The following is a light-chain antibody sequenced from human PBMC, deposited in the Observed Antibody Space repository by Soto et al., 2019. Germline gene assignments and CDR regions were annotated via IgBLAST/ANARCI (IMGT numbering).Light chain of an antibody. J-gene: IGKJ4*01. V-gene: IGKV1-39*01. CDR3: QQSYTAPLT. CDR1: QSISTY. Sequence: DIQMTQSPSSLSASVGDRVTISCRASQSISTYLNWYQQKPGKAPDLLIYAASSLQSGVPPRFSGSGSGTDFTLTFMSLQPEDFATYYCQQSYTAPLTFGGGTKVEIK. CDR2: AAS.